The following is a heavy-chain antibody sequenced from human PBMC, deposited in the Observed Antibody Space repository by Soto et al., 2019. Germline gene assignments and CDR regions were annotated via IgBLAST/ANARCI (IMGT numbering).Heavy chain of an antibody. CDR2: AYDSGST. V-gene: IGHV4-39*01. CDR3: ARSYDSEGDY. Sequence: QLQLQESSPGLVKPSETLSLTCTVSGGSINRSNYYWGWIRQPPGKGLEWIGSAYDSGSTYYSPSLRSRVTISVDTSKNQFSLKLSSVTAEDTAVYYCARSYDSEGDYWGQGTLVTVSS. D-gene: IGHD3-22*01. J-gene: IGHJ4*02. CDR1: GGSINRSNYY.